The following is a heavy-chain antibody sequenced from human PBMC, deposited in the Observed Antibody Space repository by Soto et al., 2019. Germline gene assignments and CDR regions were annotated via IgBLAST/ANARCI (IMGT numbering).Heavy chain of an antibody. CDR3: ARCVGYCSGGSCYPYNWFDP. CDR2: IIPIFGTA. V-gene: IGHV1-69*13. D-gene: IGHD2-15*01. Sequence: ASVKVSCKASGGTFSSYAISWVRQAPGQGLEWMGGIIPIFGTANYAQKFQGRVTITADESTSTAYMELSSLRSEDTAVYYCARCVGYCSGGSCYPYNWFDPWGQGTLVTVSS. J-gene: IGHJ5*02. CDR1: GGTFSSYA.